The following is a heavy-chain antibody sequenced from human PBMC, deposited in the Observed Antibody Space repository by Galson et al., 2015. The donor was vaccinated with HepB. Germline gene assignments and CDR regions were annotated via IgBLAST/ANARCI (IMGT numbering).Heavy chain of an antibody. V-gene: IGHV3-23*01. CDR3: AKEAGLGEILWFGELLQTAEYFQH. Sequence: SLRLSCAASGFTFSSYAMSWVRQAPGKGLEWLSIVSTAGSSTYYADSVKGRFTISRDNSKNTLYLQMNSLRAEDTAVYYCAKEAGLGEILWFGELLQTAEYFQHWGQGTLVTVSS. J-gene: IGHJ1*01. CDR1: GFTFSSYA. D-gene: IGHD3-10*01. CDR2: VSTAGSST.